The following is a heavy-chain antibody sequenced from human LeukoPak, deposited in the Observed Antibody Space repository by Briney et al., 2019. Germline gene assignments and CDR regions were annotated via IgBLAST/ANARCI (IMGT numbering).Heavy chain of an antibody. CDR1: GYTFSGHY. J-gene: IGHJ4*02. D-gene: IGHD3-22*01. V-gene: IGHV1-2*02. Sequence: ASLKVSCRASGYTFSGHYMHWVRHAPGQGLEWMGWINPNTVGTNNTQKFQGGVTMTRDTSISTVYMELRRVRSDDTAVYYCARDYYDSSGNFDYWGQGTLVTVSS. CDR2: INPNTVGT. CDR3: ARDYYDSSGNFDY.